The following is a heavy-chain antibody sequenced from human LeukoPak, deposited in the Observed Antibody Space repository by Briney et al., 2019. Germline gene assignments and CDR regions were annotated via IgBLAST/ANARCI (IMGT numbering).Heavy chain of an antibody. CDR2: INAGNGNT. Sequence: ASVKVSCKASGYTFTSYYMHWVRQAPGQRLEWMGWINAGNGNTKYSQKFQGRVTITRDTSASTAYMELSSLRSEDTAVYYCARGDIRDALYSYGYVFDYWGQGTLVTVSS. J-gene: IGHJ4*02. D-gene: IGHD5-18*01. CDR1: GYTFTSYY. CDR3: ARGDIRDALYSYGYVFDY. V-gene: IGHV1-3*01.